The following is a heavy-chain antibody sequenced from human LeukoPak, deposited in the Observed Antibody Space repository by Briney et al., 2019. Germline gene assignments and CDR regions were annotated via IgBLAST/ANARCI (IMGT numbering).Heavy chain of an antibody. J-gene: IGHJ4*02. V-gene: IGHV3-30-3*01. CDR3: ARDEDAF. CDR2: IAYDGGER. Sequence: AGGSLRLSCAASGFTFSSYVMHWVRQAPGKGLEWVALIAYDGGERYYADSVKGRFTISRDNVKNSLFLQLNSLRDEDTAVYYCARDEDAFGGQGTLVTVSS. CDR1: GFTFSSYV.